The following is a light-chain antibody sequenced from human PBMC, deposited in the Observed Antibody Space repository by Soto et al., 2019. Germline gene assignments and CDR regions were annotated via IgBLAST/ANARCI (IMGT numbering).Light chain of an antibody. J-gene: IGKJ4*01. CDR1: QSVTSRY. CDR3: QQYNNWPPLT. CDR2: GAS. V-gene: IGKV3-20*01. Sequence: EIVLTQSPGTLSLSPGERATLSCRASQSVTSRYLAWYQQKPGQAPRLLMSGASTRAAGIPDRFSGDGSGTDFTLTISRLEPEDFAVYYCQQYNNWPPLTFGGGTKVEIK.